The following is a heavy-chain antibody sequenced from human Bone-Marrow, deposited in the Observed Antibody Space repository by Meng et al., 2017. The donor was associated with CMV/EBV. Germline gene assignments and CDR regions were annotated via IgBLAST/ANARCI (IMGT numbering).Heavy chain of an antibody. CDR3: ARAPLRDFWSGYYAFDI. V-gene: IGHV3-74*01. D-gene: IGHD3-3*01. CDR1: GFTFSSYW. J-gene: IGHJ3*02. Sequence: GESLKISCAASGFTFSSYWMHWVRQAPGKGLVWVSRINSDGSSTSYADSVKGRFTISRDNAKNTLYLQMNSLRAEDTAVYYGARAPLRDFWSGYYAFDIWGQGTMVTVSS. CDR2: INSDGSST.